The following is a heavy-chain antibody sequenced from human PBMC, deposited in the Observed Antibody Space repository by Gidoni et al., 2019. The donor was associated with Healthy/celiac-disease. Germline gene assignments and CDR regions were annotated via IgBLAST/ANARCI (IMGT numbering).Heavy chain of an antibody. Sequence: EVQLVESGEGLVQPGRSLRLSCAASGFIFDDYAMHWVRQAPGKGLEWVSGLSWNSGTIAYADSVKGRFTISRDNAKNSLYLQMNSLRAEDTALYYCAKGPGYDFWSGYYFDYWGQGTLVTVSS. CDR1: GFIFDDYA. J-gene: IGHJ4*02. CDR3: AKGPGYDFWSGYYFDY. D-gene: IGHD3-3*01. V-gene: IGHV3-9*01. CDR2: LSWNSGTI.